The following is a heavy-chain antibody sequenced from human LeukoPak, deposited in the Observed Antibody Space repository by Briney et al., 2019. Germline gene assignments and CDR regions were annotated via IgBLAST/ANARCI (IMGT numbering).Heavy chain of an antibody. J-gene: IGHJ4*02. CDR2: IYHSGST. CDR3: ARDRVGATNYFDY. V-gene: IGHV4-4*02. D-gene: IGHD1-26*01. CDR1: GGSISSSNW. Sequence: TLSLTCGVSGGSISSSNWWSWVRQPPGKGLEWIGEIYHSGSTNYNPSLKSRVTISVDKSKNQFSLKLSSVTAADTAVYYCARDRVGATNYFDYWGQGTLVTVSS.